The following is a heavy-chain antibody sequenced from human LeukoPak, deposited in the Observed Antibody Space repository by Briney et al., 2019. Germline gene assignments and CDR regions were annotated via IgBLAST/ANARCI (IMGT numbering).Heavy chain of an antibody. V-gene: IGHV3-23*01. J-gene: IGHJ3*02. CDR2: ISGSGGST. CDR1: GFTFSSYA. CDR3: ARGGSGSNSNAFDI. Sequence: GGSLRLSCAASGFTFSSYAMSWVRQAPGKGLEWVSAISGSGGSTYYADSVKGRFTISRDNAKNSLYLQMNSLRAEDTAVYYCARGGSGSNSNAFDIWGQGTMVTVSS. D-gene: IGHD3-10*01.